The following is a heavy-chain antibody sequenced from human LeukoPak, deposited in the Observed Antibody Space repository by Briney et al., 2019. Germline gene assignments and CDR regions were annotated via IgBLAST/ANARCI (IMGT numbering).Heavy chain of an antibody. CDR3: ARDRVVVAATLWFDP. J-gene: IGHJ5*02. V-gene: IGHV3-21*01. D-gene: IGHD2-15*01. CDR1: GFTFSSYS. Sequence: SGGSLRLSCAASGFTFSSYSMNWVRQAPGKGLEWVSSISSSSSYIYYADSVKGRFTISRDNAKNSLYLQMNSLRAEDTAVYYCARDRVVVAATLWFDPWGQGTLVTVSS. CDR2: ISSSSSYI.